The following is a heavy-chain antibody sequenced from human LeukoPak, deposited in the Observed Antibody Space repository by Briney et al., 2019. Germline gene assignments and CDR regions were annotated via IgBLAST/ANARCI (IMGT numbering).Heavy chain of an antibody. D-gene: IGHD3-10*01. CDR3: ARGYYGSGSIFDY. Sequence: SETLSLTCAVYGGSFSGYYWSWIRQPPGKGLEWIGEINHSGSTNYNPSLKSRVTISVDTSKNQFSLKLSSVTAADTAVYYCARGYYGSGSIFDYWGQGTLVTVSS. CDR1: GGSFSGYY. V-gene: IGHV4-34*01. J-gene: IGHJ4*02. CDR2: INHSGST.